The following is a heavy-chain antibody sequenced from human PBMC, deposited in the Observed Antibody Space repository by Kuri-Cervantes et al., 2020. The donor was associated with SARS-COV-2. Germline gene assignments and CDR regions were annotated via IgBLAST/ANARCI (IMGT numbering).Heavy chain of an antibody. CDR2: ISYDGSNK. V-gene: IGHV3-30-3*01. CDR3: ARDLSGWPVDY. CDR1: GFTFSSYA. D-gene: IGHD6-19*01. Sequence: GESLKISCAASGFTFSSYAMHWVRQAPGKGLEWVAVISYDGSNKYYADSVKGRFTISRDNSKNMLYLQMNSLRAEDTAVYYCARDLSGWPVDYWGQGTLVTVSS. J-gene: IGHJ4*02.